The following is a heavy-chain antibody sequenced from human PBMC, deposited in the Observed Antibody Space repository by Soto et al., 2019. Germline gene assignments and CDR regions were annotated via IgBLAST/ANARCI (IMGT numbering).Heavy chain of an antibody. Sequence: GGSLRLSCAASGFTFSSYAMGWVRQAPGKGLGWVSAISGSGVSTYYADSVKGRFTISRDNSKNTLYLQMNSLRAEDTAVYYCAKSPGMYYYDSSGYYHYDYWGQGTLVTVSS. J-gene: IGHJ4*02. CDR2: ISGSGVST. CDR1: GFTFSSYA. V-gene: IGHV3-23*01. D-gene: IGHD3-22*01. CDR3: AKSPGMYYYDSSGYYHYDY.